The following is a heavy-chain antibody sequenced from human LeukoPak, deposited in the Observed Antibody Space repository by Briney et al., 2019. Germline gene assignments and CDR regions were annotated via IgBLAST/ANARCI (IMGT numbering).Heavy chain of an antibody. CDR1: GYSISSGYY. V-gene: IGHV4-38-2*01. Sequence: PSETLSLTCAVSGYSISSGYYWGWIRQPPGKGLEWIGCIYYSGSTYYNPSLKSRVTISVDTSKNQFSLKLSSVTAADTAVYYCARLEDIVVVPAALDWVDPWGQGTLVTVSS. CDR3: ARLEDIVVVPAALDWVDP. CDR2: IYYSGST. J-gene: IGHJ5*02. D-gene: IGHD2-2*01.